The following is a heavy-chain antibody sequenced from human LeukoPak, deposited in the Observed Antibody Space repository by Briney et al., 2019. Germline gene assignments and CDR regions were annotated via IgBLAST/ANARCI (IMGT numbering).Heavy chain of an antibody. Sequence: SETLSLTCTVSGGSISSGSYYWSWIRQPAGKGLEWIGRIYTSGSTNYNPSLKSRVTMSVDTSKNQFSLKLSSVTAADTAVYYCARRSSGWYIGCWGQGTLVTVSS. J-gene: IGHJ4*02. V-gene: IGHV4-61*02. CDR3: ARRSSGWYIGC. CDR2: IYTSGST. D-gene: IGHD6-19*01. CDR1: GGSISSGSYY.